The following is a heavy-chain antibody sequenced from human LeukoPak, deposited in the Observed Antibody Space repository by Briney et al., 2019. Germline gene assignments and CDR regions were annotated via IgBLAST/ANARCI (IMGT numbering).Heavy chain of an antibody. D-gene: IGHD3-3*01. CDR2: ISAYNGNT. J-gene: IGHJ4*02. Sequence: GASVKVSCKASGYTFTSYGISWVRQAPGQGLEWMGWISAYNGNTNYAQKLQGRVTMTTDTSTSTAYMELRSLRSDDTAVYYCARIYYDFWSGSWDYWGQGTLVTVSS. CDR3: ARIYYDFWSGSWDY. CDR1: GYTFTSYG. V-gene: IGHV1-18*01.